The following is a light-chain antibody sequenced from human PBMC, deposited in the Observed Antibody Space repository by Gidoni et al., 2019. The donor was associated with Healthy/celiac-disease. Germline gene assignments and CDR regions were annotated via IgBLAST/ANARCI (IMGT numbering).Light chain of an antibody. Sequence: QSELTQPASASGCPGQSITISCTGTSSDVGSYNLVSWYQQHPGKAPKLMIYEVRKRPSGVPTRFSGSKSGNTASRTISGLQAEDAADYYCCSYAGSSNWVFVGGTKLTVL. CDR2: EVR. J-gene: IGLJ3*02. V-gene: IGLV2-23*02. CDR3: CSYAGSSNWV. CDR1: SSDVGSYNL.